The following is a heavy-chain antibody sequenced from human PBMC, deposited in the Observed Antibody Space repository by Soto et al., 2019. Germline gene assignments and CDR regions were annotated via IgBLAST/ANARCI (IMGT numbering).Heavy chain of an antibody. J-gene: IGHJ4*02. V-gene: IGHV1-69*13. CDR1: GGTFSSYA. CDR2: IIPIFGTA. CDR3: ASPKAIFGVYPFDY. D-gene: IGHD3-3*01. Sequence: SVKVSCQASGGTFSSYAISWVRQPPGQGLEWMGGIIPIFGTANYAQKFQGRVTITADESTSTAYMELSSLRSEDTAVYYCASPKAIFGVYPFDYWGQGTLVTVSS.